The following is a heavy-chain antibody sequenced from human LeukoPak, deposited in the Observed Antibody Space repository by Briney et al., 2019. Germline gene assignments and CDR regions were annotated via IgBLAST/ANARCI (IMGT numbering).Heavy chain of an antibody. D-gene: IGHD5-12*01. J-gene: IGHJ4*02. CDR2: IYTSGST. Sequence: PSETLSLTCTVSGGSISSGSYYWSWIRQPAGKGLEWIGRIYTSGSTNYNPSLKSRVTISVDTSKNQFSLKLSSVTAADTAVYYCARERVTVATYYFDYWGQGTLVTVSS. V-gene: IGHV4-61*02. CDR3: ARERVTVATYYFDY. CDR1: GGSISSGSYY.